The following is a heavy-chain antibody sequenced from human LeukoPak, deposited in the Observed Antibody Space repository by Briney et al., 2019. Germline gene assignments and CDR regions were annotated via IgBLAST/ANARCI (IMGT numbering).Heavy chain of an antibody. D-gene: IGHD4-17*01. CDR3: ARDPRVLGDYLFDY. CDR1: GGSFSGYY. Sequence: SETLSLTCAVYGGSFSGYYWSWIRQPPGKGLEWIGEINHSGSTNYNPSLKSRVTISVDTSKNQFPLKLSSVTAADTAVYYCARDPRVLGDYLFDYWGQGTLVTVSS. J-gene: IGHJ4*02. V-gene: IGHV4-34*01. CDR2: INHSGST.